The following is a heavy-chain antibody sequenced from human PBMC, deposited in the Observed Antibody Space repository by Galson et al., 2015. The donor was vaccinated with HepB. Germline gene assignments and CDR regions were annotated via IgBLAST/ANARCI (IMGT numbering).Heavy chain of an antibody. CDR1: GFSLSTYD. V-gene: IGHV1-8*01. CDR3: ARFPHSSSWDDSYYYMDV. J-gene: IGHJ6*03. CDR2: MDPSSGNT. Sequence: SVKVSCKASGFSLSTYDINWVRQATGQGLEWLGWMDPSSGNTGYAQKFQGRITMTRNTSISTAYMELRSLRSEDTAVYYCARFPHSSSWDDSYYYMDVWGKGTTVTVSS. D-gene: IGHD6-13*01.